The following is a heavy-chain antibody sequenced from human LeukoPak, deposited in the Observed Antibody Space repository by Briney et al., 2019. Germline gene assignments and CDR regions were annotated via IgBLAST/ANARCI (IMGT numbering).Heavy chain of an antibody. CDR2: ISSSSSTI. CDR1: GFTFNIYA. Sequence: GGSLRLSCAASGFTFNIYAMNWVRQAPGKGLEWVSYISSSSSTIYYADSVKGRFTISRDNAKNSLYLQMNSLRDGDTAVYYCAREVTSGYWGQGTLVTVSS. V-gene: IGHV3-48*02. D-gene: IGHD6-6*01. J-gene: IGHJ4*02. CDR3: AREVTSGY.